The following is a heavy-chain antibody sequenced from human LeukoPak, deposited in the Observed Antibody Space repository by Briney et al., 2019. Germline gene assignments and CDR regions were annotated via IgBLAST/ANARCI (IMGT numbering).Heavy chain of an antibody. CDR1: GYSISSGYY. CDR3: ARDVRSSGYYAHFDY. D-gene: IGHD3-22*01. V-gene: IGHV4-38-2*02. CDR2: IYHSGST. Sequence: PSETLSLTCTVSGYSISSGYYWGWIRQPPGKGLEWIGSIYHSGSTYYNPSLKSRVTISVDTSKNQFSLKLSSVTAADTAVYYCARDVRSSGYYAHFDYWGQGTLVTVSS. J-gene: IGHJ4*02.